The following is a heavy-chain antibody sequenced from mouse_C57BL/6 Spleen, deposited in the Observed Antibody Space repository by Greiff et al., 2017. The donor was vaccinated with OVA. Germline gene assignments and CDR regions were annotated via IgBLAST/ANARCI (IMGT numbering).Heavy chain of an antibody. CDR3: AREGLRYAMDY. D-gene: IGHD2-4*01. Sequence: QVQLQQSGPELVKPGASVKISCKASGYAFSSSWMNWVKQRPGQGLEWIGRIYPGDGDTNYNGKFKGKATLTADKSSSTAYMQLSSLTSEDSAVYFCAREGLRYAMDYWGQGTSVTVSS. CDR1: GYAFSSSW. V-gene: IGHV1-82*01. CDR2: IYPGDGDT. J-gene: IGHJ4*01.